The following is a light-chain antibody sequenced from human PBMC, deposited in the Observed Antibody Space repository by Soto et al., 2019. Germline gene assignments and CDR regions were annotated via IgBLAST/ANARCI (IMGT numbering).Light chain of an antibody. J-gene: IGLJ1*01. CDR1: SSDIGSYDH. V-gene: IGLV2-14*01. CDR2: AVS. Sequence: QSALTQPASLSGSPGQSITISCSGTSSDIGSYDHVAWYQQFPGKSPKLMIYAVSDRPSGVSDRFSGSKSGITASLTISGLQTEDEADYYCISYTNRQSYVFGTGTKVTVL. CDR3: ISYTNRQSYV.